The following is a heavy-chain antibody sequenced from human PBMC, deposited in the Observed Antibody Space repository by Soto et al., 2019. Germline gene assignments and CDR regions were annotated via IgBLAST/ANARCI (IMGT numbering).Heavy chain of an antibody. CDR1: GGTFSSYA. V-gene: IGHV1-69*13. D-gene: IGHD2-15*01. J-gene: IGHJ4*02. CDR3: ASGGYCSGGSCVDDDY. Sequence: ASVKVSCKASGGTFSSYAISWVRQAPGQGLEWMGGIIPIFGTANYAQKFQGRVTITADESTSTAYMELNSLRSEDTAVYYCASGGYCSGGSCVDDDYWGQGTLVTVSS. CDR2: IIPIFGTA.